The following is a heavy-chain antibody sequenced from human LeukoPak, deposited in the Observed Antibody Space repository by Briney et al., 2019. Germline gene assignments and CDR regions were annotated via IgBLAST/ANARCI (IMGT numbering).Heavy chain of an antibody. CDR3: AKDRFLRFGESEDY. Sequence: GGSLRLSCAASGFTFSSYGMHWVRQAPGKGLEWVAFIRYDGSNKYYADSVKGRFTISRDNSKSTLSLQMNSLRAEDTAVYYCAKDRFLRFGESEDYWGQGTLVTVSS. V-gene: IGHV3-30*02. CDR2: IRYDGSNK. D-gene: IGHD3-10*01. J-gene: IGHJ4*02. CDR1: GFTFSSYG.